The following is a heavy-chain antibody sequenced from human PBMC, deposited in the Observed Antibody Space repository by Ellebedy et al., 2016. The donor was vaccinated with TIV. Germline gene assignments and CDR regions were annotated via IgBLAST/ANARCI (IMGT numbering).Heavy chain of an antibody. CDR1: GFTFSIAG. D-gene: IGHD3-3*01. Sequence: GGSLRLSXEASGFTFSIAGMTWVRQVPGKGLEWVATIDFSGTGTYYADSVKGRFIISRDNTKNLVFLQMNSLGVEDTAVYYCARDGSEWSRDHWGQGTLVTVSS. J-gene: IGHJ4*02. CDR2: IDFSGTGT. V-gene: IGHV3-21*06. CDR3: ARDGSEWSRDH.